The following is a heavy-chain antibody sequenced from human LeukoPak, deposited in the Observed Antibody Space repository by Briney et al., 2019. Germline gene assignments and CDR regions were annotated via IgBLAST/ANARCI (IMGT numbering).Heavy chain of an antibody. CDR3: AKPEVRYFDWLLYFDQ. CDR2: ISGSGGNT. Sequence: GGSLRLSCAASGFTFSTYAMTWVRQAPGKGLEWVSSISGSGGNTYYADSVKGRFTISRDNSKNTLYLQMDSQRAEDTAVYYCAKPEVRYFDWLLYFDQWGQGTLVTVSS. V-gene: IGHV3-23*01. D-gene: IGHD3-9*01. J-gene: IGHJ4*02. CDR1: GFTFSTYA.